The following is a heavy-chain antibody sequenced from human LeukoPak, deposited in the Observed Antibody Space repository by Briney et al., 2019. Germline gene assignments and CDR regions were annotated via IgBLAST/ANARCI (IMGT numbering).Heavy chain of an antibody. V-gene: IGHV3-30-3*01. J-gene: IGHJ6*03. CDR3: ARGPNVYGNSSGLIRDYYYMDV. Sequence: GGSLRLSCAASGFTFSNYAMHWVRQAPGKGLEWVAVISYNGSNKYNADSVKGRFTISRDNSKNTLYLQMNSLKAEDTAVYYCARGPNVYGNSSGLIRDYYYMDVWGKGTTVTVSS. CDR2: ISYNGSNK. CDR1: GFTFSNYA. D-gene: IGHD6-6*01.